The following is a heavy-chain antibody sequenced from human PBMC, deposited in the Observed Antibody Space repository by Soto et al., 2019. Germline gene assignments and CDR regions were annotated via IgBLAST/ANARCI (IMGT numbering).Heavy chain of an antibody. CDR2: ISGSGGST. J-gene: IGHJ4*02. CDR1: GYTFSSYA. CDR3: AKDGTPKHCSSTSCYGSYFDY. D-gene: IGHD2-2*01. Sequence: GGSLRLSCAASGYTFSSYAMSWVRQAPGKGLEWVSAISGSGGSTYYADSVKGRFTISRDNSKNTLYLQMNSLRAEDTAVYYCAKDGTPKHCSSTSCYGSYFDYWGQGTLVTVSS. V-gene: IGHV3-23*01.